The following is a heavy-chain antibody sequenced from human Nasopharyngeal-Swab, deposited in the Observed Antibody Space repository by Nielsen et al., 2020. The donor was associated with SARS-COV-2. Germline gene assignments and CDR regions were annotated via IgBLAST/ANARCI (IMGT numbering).Heavy chain of an antibody. Sequence: GESLKISCKGSGYSFTSYWIGWVRQMPGKGLEWMAIIYPGDSDTRYSPSFQGQVTISADKSISTAYLEWSGLKASDTAMYYCARHGGSSWLHFEYWGQGTLVTVSS. J-gene: IGHJ4*02. CDR3: ARHGGSSWLHFEY. V-gene: IGHV5-51*01. CDR1: GYSFTSYW. CDR2: IYPGDSDT. D-gene: IGHD6-13*01.